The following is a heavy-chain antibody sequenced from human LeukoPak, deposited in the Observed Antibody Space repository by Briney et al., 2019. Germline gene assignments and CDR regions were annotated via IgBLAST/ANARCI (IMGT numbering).Heavy chain of an antibody. CDR1: GFTFSSYE. J-gene: IGHJ6*03. CDR3: ASSGHDYGDYGGLYYYMDV. D-gene: IGHD4-17*01. V-gene: IGHV3-48*03. CDR2: ISSSGSTI. Sequence: PGGPLRLSCAASGFTFSSYEMNWVRQAPGKGLEWVSYISSSGSTIYYADSVKGRFTISRDNAKNSLYLQMNSLRAEDTAVYYCASSGHDYGDYGGLYYYMDVWGKGTTVTVSS.